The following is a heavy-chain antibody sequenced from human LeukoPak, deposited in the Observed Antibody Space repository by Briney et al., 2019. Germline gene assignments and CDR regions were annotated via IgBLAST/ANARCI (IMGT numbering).Heavy chain of an antibody. J-gene: IGHJ6*04. CDR3: AELGITMIGGV. Sequence: GGSLRLSCAASGFTVSSNYMSWVRQAPGKGLEWVSFIRYDGSDKYYADSVRGRFTISRDNAKNSLYLQMNSLRAEDTAVYYCAELGITMIGGVWGKGTTVTISS. CDR1: GFTVSSNY. D-gene: IGHD3-10*02. V-gene: IGHV3-30*02. CDR2: IRYDGSDK.